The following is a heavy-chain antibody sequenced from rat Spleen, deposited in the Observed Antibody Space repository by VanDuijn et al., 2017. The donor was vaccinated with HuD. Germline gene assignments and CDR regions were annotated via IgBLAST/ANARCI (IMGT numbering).Heavy chain of an antibody. J-gene: IGHJ2*01. D-gene: IGHD1-6*01. CDR2: LTSSGRT. CDR1: GYSITSNY. V-gene: IGHV3-1*01. CDR3: ARQHYYVYYGLLPPFDY. Sequence: EVQLQESGPGLVKPSQSLSLTCSVTGYSITSNYWGWIRKFPGNKMEWIGHLTSSGRTSYNPSLKSRISITRDTSQNQFFLQLISVTSEDTATYYCARQHYYVYYGLLPPFDYWGQGVMVTVSS.